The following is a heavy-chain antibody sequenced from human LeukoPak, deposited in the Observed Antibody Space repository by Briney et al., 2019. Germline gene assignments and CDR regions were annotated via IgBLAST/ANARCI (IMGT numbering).Heavy chain of an antibody. V-gene: IGHV1-2*02. D-gene: IGHD3-16*02. CDR3: ARAFIRYRHSQGY. CDR1: GYTFSDYY. Sequence: ASVKVSCKTSGYTFSDYYIHWIRQAPGQGLEWVGWINPNSGDTDYAQKFQGRVTVTRDTSISTAYMELGRLRSDDTAVYYCARAFIRYRHSQGYWGQGTLVTVSS. J-gene: IGHJ4*02. CDR2: INPNSGDT.